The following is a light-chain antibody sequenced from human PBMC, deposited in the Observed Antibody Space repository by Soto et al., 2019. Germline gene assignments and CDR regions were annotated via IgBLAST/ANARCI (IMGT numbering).Light chain of an antibody. V-gene: IGLV2-8*01. J-gene: IGLJ1*01. CDR1: SSDVGAYNF. CDR2: EVS. CDR3: SSYAGTNNFV. Sequence: SALTQPPSASGSPGQSVTISCTGTSSDVGAYNFVSWYQQHPGKAPKLMIYEVSKRPSGVPDRFSGSKSGNTASLTVSGLQAEDEADYYRSSYAGTNNFVFGTGTKVTVL.